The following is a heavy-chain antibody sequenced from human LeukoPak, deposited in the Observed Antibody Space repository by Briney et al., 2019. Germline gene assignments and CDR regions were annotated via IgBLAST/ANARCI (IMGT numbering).Heavy chain of an antibody. CDR3: ARDSLYDDNGYYHYFDY. D-gene: IGHD3-22*01. V-gene: IGHV3-7*01. CDR1: GFTFSSYW. CDR2: IKQDGSEK. Sequence: GGSLRLSCAAPGFTFSSYWMSWVRQAPGKGLEWVANIKQDGSEKYYVDSVKGRFTISRDNAKNSLYLQMNSLRAEDTAVYYCARDSLYDDNGYYHYFDYWGRGTLVTVSS. J-gene: IGHJ4*02.